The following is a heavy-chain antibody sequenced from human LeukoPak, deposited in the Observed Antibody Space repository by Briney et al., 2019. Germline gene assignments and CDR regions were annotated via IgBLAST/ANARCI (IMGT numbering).Heavy chain of an antibody. J-gene: IGHJ5*02. CDR1: GGSLSSYY. Sequence: SETLSLTCTVSGGSLSSYYWSWIRQPPGKGLEWIGYIYTSGSTNYNPSLKSRVTISVDTSKNQFSLKLSSVTAADMAVYYCASGSRSFDPWGQGTLVTVSS. CDR2: IYTSGST. V-gene: IGHV4-4*09. CDR3: ASGSRSFDP. D-gene: IGHD6-13*01.